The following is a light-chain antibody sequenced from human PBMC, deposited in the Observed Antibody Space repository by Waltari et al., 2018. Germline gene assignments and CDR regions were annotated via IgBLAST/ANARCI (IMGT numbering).Light chain of an antibody. V-gene: IGLV2-14*01. Sequence: SALTQPASVSGSPGQSITISCTGTSSDVGGYNYVSWYQQHPGKAPKLMIYEVSNRPSGLSNRFSGSKSGNTASLTISGLQAEDEADYYCSSYTTSSTVVFGGGTKLTVL. CDR3: SSYTTSSTVV. CDR2: EVS. J-gene: IGLJ3*02. CDR1: SSDVGGYNY.